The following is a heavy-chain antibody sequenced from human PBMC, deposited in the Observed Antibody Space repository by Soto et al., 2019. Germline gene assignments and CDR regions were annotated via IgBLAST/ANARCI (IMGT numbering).Heavy chain of an antibody. J-gene: IGHJ6*02. CDR3: ARYSSSMGYYYYGMDV. CDR1: GGTFSSYT. Sequence: QVQLVQSGAEVKKPGSSVKVSCKASGGTFSSYTISWVRQAPGQGLEWMGRIIPILGIANYAQKFQGRVTITADKSTSTAYMELSSLRSEDTAVYYCARYSSSMGYYYYGMDVWGQGTTVTVSS. CDR2: IIPILGIA. V-gene: IGHV1-69*02. D-gene: IGHD6-13*01.